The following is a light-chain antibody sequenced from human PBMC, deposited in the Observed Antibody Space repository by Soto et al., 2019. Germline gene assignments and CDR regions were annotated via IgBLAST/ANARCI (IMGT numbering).Light chain of an antibody. CDR2: KAS. Sequence: DIQMTQSPSTLSASVGDRVTITCRASQSISSWLAWYQQKPGKAPKLLIYKASSLESGVPSRFSGNGSGTEFTLTISSLQPDDFETYYCQQYNSYAAFGPGTKVDIK. CDR3: QQYNSYAA. V-gene: IGKV1-5*03. CDR1: QSISSW. J-gene: IGKJ3*01.